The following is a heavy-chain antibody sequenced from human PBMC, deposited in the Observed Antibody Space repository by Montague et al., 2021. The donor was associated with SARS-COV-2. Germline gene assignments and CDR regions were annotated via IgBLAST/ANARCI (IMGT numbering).Heavy chain of an antibody. CDR1: GGSFRSFY. CDR2: IYDSGST. Sequence: SETLSLTCTVYGGSFRSFYWRWFRQPPGKGLEWIGHIYDSGSTNYNPSLTSRVTMSVDTSKNQFSLKVTSVTAADTAMYYCARHYSATLPAVYWGQGTLVTVSS. J-gene: IGHJ4*02. D-gene: IGHD2-15*01. V-gene: IGHV4-59*08. CDR3: ARHYSATLPAVY.